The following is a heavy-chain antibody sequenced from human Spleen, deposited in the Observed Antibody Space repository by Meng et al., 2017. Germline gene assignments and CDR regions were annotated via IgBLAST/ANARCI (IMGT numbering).Heavy chain of an antibody. CDR1: GDSVSSHIGA. CDR2: TYYRSKWYN. J-gene: IGHJ4*02. D-gene: IGHD4-17*01. CDR3: ARGVTTFDY. Sequence: QVQLQQYGPGLVNPPPTLSLTCAISGDSVSSHIGAWNWIRQSPSRGLEWLGRTYYRSKWYNEYAVSVKSRITINPDTSKNQLSLQLSSVTPEDTAVYYCARGVTTFDYWGQGTLVTVSS. V-gene: IGHV6-1*01.